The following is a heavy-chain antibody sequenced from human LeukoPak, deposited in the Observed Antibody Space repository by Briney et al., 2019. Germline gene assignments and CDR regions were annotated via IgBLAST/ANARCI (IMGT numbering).Heavy chain of an antibody. CDR1: GFTVSSNY. Sequence: PGGSLRLSCAASGFTVSSNYMSWVRQAPGKGLEWVSVIYSGGSTYYADSVKGRFTISRDNSKNTLYLQMNSLRAEDTAVYYCASIHGDHYYDSSGLWDYFDYWGQGTLVTVSS. CDR2: IYSGGST. V-gene: IGHV3-66*01. D-gene: IGHD3-22*01. CDR3: ASIHGDHYYDSSGLWDYFDY. J-gene: IGHJ4*02.